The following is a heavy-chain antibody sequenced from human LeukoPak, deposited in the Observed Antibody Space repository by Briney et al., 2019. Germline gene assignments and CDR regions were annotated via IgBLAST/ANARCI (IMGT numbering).Heavy chain of an antibody. CDR3: ARQAVPGIAAVGDWFDP. CDR2: IYPDDSDT. CDR1: GYSFTRYW. D-gene: IGHD6-13*01. J-gene: IGHJ5*02. V-gene: IGHV5-51*01. Sequence: GESLKISRKGSGYSFTRYWIGWVRQMPGKGLEWMGIIYPDDSDTRYRPSFQGQVTISADKSISTAYLQWSSLKASDTAMYYCARQAVPGIAAVGDWFDPWGQGTLVTVSS.